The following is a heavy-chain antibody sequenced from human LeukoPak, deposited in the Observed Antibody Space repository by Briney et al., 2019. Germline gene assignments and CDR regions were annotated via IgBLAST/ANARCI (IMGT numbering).Heavy chain of an antibody. V-gene: IGHV1-3*01. J-gene: IGHJ4*02. Sequence: ASAKVSCKASGYTFTSYAMHWVRQAPGQRLEWMGWINAGNGNTKYSQKFQGRVTITRDTSASTAYMELSSLRSEDTAVYYCARIEKPYYYGSGSPLDYWGQGTLVTVSS. CDR2: INAGNGNT. CDR1: GYTFTSYA. D-gene: IGHD3-10*01. CDR3: ARIEKPYYYGSGSPLDY.